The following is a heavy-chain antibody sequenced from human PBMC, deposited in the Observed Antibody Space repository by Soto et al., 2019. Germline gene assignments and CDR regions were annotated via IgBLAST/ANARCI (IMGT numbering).Heavy chain of an antibody. J-gene: IGHJ5*02. V-gene: IGHV3-11*01. D-gene: IGHD3-22*01. CDR3: AARRMDYYDSSGYHNWFDP. CDR2: ISSSASTM. CDR1: EFSFSDYY. Sequence: GSLRLSCAASEFSFSDYYMSWIRQAPGKGLXWISYISSSASTMYYADSVKGRFTISRDNAKNSLYLQMNSLRAEDTAVYYCAARRMDYYDSSGYHNWFDPWGQGTLVTVSS.